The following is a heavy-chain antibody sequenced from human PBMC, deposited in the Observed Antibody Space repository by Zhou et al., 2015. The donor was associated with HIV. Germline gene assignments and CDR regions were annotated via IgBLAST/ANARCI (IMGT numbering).Heavy chain of an antibody. CDR2: IIPIFGTA. CDR1: GGTFSSYA. J-gene: IGHJ4*02. CDR3: ARTTTQVFRHYHFDY. V-gene: IGHV1-69*01. Sequence: QVELGQSGAEVKKPGSSVKVSCKASGGTFSSYAISWVRQAPGQGLEWMGGIIPIFGTANYAQKFQGRVTITADESTSTAYMELSSLRSEDTAVYYCARTTTQVFRHYHFDYWGQGTLVTVSS. D-gene: IGHD1-1*01.